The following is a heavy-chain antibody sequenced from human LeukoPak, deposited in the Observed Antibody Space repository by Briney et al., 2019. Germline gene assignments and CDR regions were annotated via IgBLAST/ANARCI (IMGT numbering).Heavy chain of an antibody. V-gene: IGHV6-1*01. J-gene: IGHJ5*02. Sequence: SQTLSLTCAISGGSVSSNSAAWNWIRQSPWRGLEWLGRTYYRSKWYNDYAVSVKSRITINPDTSKNQFSLQLNSVTPEDTAVYYCAVTSGSYSYWFDPWGQGTLVTVSS. D-gene: IGHD1-26*01. CDR2: TYYRSKWYN. CDR1: GGSVSSNSAA. CDR3: AVTSGSYSYWFDP.